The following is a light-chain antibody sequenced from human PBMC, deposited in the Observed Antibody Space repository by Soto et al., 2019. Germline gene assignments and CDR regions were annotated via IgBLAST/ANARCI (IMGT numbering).Light chain of an antibody. J-gene: IGKJ5*01. Sequence: EIVMTQSPATVSVSPGERATLSCSATQSVGSSLAWYQQKPCQAPRLLIYGASTRASCIPARFSGSGSGTEFTLPISSLQSEDFAVYFCQQYSNWPPSTFGQGTLLEI. CDR2: GAS. V-gene: IGKV3-15*01. CDR1: QSVGSS. CDR3: QQYSNWPPST.